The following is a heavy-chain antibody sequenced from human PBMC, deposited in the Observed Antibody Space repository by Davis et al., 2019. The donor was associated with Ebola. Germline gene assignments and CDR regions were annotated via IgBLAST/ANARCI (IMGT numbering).Heavy chain of an antibody. CDR3: ARENYFGSGILDALDI. CDR1: GFTFNTYA. CDR2: ISFDGSLK. V-gene: IGHV3-30-3*01. J-gene: IGHJ3*02. D-gene: IGHD3-10*01. Sequence: GESLKISCVVSGFTFNTYAMHWVRQAPGMGLEWVAVISFDGSLKYYADSMTGRFTISRDNSKNTLYLQVNTLRTDDTAIYYCARENYFGSGILDALDIWGQGTMVTVSS.